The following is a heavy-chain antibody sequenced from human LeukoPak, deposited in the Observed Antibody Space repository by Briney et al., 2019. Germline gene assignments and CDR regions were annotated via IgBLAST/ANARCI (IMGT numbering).Heavy chain of an antibody. J-gene: IGHJ4*02. Sequence: SQTLSLTCTVSGGSISSGGYYWIWIRQHPGKGLEWIRYIYYSGSTYYNPSLKSRVTISVDTSKNQFSLKLSSVTAADTAVYYCARDSYDSSGYRKFDYWGQGTLVTVSS. D-gene: IGHD3-22*01. CDR3: ARDSYDSSGYRKFDY. CDR2: IYYSGST. CDR1: GGSISSGGYY. V-gene: IGHV4-31*03.